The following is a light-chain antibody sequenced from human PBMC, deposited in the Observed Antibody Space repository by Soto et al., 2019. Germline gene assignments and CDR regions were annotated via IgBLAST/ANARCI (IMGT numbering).Light chain of an antibody. CDR2: ADN. V-gene: IGLV1-40*01. CDR3: QSYDTSLSGAI. J-gene: IGLJ2*01. CDR1: SSNIGAGYD. Sequence: SVLTQTPSVSGAPGQKITMSCTGSSSNIGAGYDVHWYQQVPGAAPRLLIYADNNRPSGVPDRFSASKSGTSASLAITGLQGEDEANYYCQSYDTSLSGAIFGAGTKLTVL.